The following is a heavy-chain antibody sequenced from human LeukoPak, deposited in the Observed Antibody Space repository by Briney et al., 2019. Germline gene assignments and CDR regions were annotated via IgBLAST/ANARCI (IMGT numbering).Heavy chain of an antibody. Sequence: PSETLSLTCTVSGDSISSGDYYWSWIRQPAGKGLEIGRISSSGSTNYNPSLKSRVTISVDTSKNQFSLKLSSVTAADTAVYFCARGPYSYDSSGAFDIWGQGTMVTVSS. CDR2: ISSSGST. J-gene: IGHJ3*02. V-gene: IGHV4-61*02. D-gene: IGHD3-22*01. CDR3: ARGPYSYDSSGAFDI. CDR1: GDSISSGDYY.